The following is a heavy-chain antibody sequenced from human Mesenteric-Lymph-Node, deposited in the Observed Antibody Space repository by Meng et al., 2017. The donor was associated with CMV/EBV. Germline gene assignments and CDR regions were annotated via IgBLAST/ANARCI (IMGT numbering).Heavy chain of an antibody. CDR1: GFTFISYW. J-gene: IGHJ4*02. D-gene: IGHD2-2*01. CDR2: INSDGSST. V-gene: IGHV3-74*01. Sequence: GGSLRLSCAASGFTFISYWMHWVRQAPGKGLVWVSRINSDGSSTSYADSVKGRFTISRDNAKNTLYLQMNSLRAEDTAVYYCAKVPPHSNSCSNWGQGTLVTVSS. CDR3: AKVPPHSNSCSN.